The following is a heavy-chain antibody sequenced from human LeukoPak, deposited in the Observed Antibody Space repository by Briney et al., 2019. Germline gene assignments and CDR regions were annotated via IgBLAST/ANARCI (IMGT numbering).Heavy chain of an antibody. CDR3: ATGGDSGYVRDYAFDI. CDR2: FDPEDGET. Sequence: ASVKVSCKVSGYTLTELSMHRVRQAPGKGLEWMGGFDPEDGETIYAQKFQGRVTMTEDTSTDTAYMELSSLRSEDTAVYYCATGGDSGYVRDYAFDIWGQGTMVTVSS. CDR1: GYTLTELS. J-gene: IGHJ3*02. V-gene: IGHV1-24*01. D-gene: IGHD5-12*01.